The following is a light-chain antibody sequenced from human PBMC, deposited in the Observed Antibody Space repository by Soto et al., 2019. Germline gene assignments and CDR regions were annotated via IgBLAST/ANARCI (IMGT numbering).Light chain of an antibody. CDR3: QQYGSSPPT. J-gene: IGKJ1*01. V-gene: IGKV3-20*01. CDR2: GAS. Sequence: IVLTQSPGTLSLSPGERTTLSCRASQSISRYLAWYQQKPGQGPRLLIYGASSRATGTPDRFSGSGSGTDFTLTINRLEPEVFALYYCQQYGSSPPTFGQGTKVEIK. CDR1: QSISRY.